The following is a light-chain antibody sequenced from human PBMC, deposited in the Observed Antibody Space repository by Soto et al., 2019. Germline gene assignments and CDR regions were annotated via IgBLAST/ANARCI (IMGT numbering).Light chain of an antibody. CDR1: GPDVGGYNY. Sequence: QSALTQPASVSGSPGQSITLSCTGSGPDVGGYNYVSWYQQFPGEAPKLLIFEVSNRPSGVSDRFSASKSGNTASLIISGLQADDEAVYYCSSYAGSTFWIFGGGTKLTVL. J-gene: IGLJ3*02. CDR3: SSYAGSTFWI. V-gene: IGLV2-14*01. CDR2: EVS.